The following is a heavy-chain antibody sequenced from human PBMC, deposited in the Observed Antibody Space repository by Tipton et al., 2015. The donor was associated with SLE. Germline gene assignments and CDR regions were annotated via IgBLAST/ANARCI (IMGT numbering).Heavy chain of an antibody. Sequence: TLSLTCTVSGDSISSSAYYWGWVRQPPGKGLEWIGTIFYSGSTNYNPSLKSRVTISVDTSKNQFSLKLSSVTAADTAVYYCARDGAARGDFDYWGQGTLVTVSS. CDR3: ARDGAARGDFDY. V-gene: IGHV4-39*07. D-gene: IGHD6-6*01. J-gene: IGHJ4*02. CDR2: IFYSGST. CDR1: GDSISSSAYY.